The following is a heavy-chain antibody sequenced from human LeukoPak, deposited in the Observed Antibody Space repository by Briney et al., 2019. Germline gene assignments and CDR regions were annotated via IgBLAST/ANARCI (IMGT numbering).Heavy chain of an antibody. V-gene: IGHV1-8*01. Sequence: GASVNVSCEASGYTFADYNIHWVRQATGQGLEWMGWMNPQTGTAGYAQKFQGGVTMTRDTSISTAYMELSSLRSEDTAVYYCARYRMGDGMYDYWGQGTLVTVSS. J-gene: IGHJ4*02. CDR1: GYTFADYN. CDR2: MNPQTGTA. D-gene: IGHD1-1*01. CDR3: ARYRMGDGMYDY.